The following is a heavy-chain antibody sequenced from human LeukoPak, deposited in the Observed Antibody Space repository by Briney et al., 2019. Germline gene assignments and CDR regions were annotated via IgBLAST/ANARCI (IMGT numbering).Heavy chain of an antibody. CDR1: GYTFTSYY. CDR2: INPSGGST. J-gene: IGHJ4*02. CDR3: ARVGFLEWFLGY. V-gene: IGHV1-46*01. Sequence: GASVKVSCRASGYTFTSYYMHWVRQAPGQGLEWMGIINPSGGSTSYAQKFQGRVTMTRDTSTSTVYMELSSLRSEDTAVYYCARVGFLEWFLGYWGQGTLVTVSS. D-gene: IGHD3-3*01.